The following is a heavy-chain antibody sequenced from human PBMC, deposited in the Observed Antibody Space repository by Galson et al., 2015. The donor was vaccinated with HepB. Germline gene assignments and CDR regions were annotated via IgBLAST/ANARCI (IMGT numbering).Heavy chain of an antibody. CDR1: GFDISSYW. CDR3: ARRLGIRFLERFYMDV. V-gene: IGHV3-7*01. J-gene: IGHJ6*03. Sequence: SLRLSCAASGFDISSYWMSWVRQAPGKGLEWVADIKKDGSEKSSVDSVKGRFTISRDNAENSLFLQMNSLRAEDTAVYYCARRLGIRFLERFYMDVWGNGTTVTVSS. CDR2: IKKDGSEK. D-gene: IGHD3-3*01.